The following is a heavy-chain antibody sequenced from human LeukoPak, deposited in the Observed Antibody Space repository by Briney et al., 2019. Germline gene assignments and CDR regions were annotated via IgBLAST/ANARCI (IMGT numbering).Heavy chain of an antibody. V-gene: IGHV1-3*01. Sequence: GASVKVSCKASGCTFTNYAIHWVRQAPGQSLEWMGWIDAGNGNTKYSQKFQGRVTITRDTSASTVYMEVSSLRSEDTAVYYCARAPGGDYWGQGTLVTVSS. D-gene: IGHD3-16*01. CDR2: IDAGNGNT. CDR1: GCTFTNYA. CDR3: ARAPGGDY. J-gene: IGHJ4*02.